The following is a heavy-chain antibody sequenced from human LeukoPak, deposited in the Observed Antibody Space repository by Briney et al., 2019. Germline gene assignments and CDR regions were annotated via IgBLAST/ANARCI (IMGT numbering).Heavy chain of an antibody. CDR1: GGTFSSYA. J-gene: IGHJ4*02. V-gene: IGHV1-69*13. CDR3: AREVYCSSTSCDPDY. Sequence: VASVTVSFKASGGTFSSYAISWVRQAPGQGLEWMGGIIPIFGTANYAQKFQGRVTITADESTSTAYMELSSLRSEDTAVYYCAREVYCSSTSCDPDYWGQGTLVTVSS. D-gene: IGHD2-2*01. CDR2: IIPIFGTA.